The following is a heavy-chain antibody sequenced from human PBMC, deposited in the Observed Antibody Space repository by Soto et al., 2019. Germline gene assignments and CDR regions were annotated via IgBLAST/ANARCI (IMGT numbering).Heavy chain of an antibody. CDR3: ARDMGGYSGYVLDY. V-gene: IGHV3-64*01. D-gene: IGHD5-12*01. Sequence: ELQLVESGGGLVQPGGSLRLSCAASGFTFSSYAMHWVRQAPGKGLEYVSAISSNGGSTYYANSVKGRFTISRDNSKNTLYLQMGSLRAEDMAVYYCARDMGGYSGYVLDYWGQGTLVTVSS. CDR1: GFTFSSYA. CDR2: ISSNGGST. J-gene: IGHJ4*02.